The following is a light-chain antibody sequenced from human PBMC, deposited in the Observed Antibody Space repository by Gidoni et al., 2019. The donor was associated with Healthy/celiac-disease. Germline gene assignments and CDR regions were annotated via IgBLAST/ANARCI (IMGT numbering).Light chain of an antibody. CDR3: QQRSNWPPA. CDR2: DVS. J-gene: IGKJ4*01. CDR1: QSVSSY. V-gene: IGKV3-11*01. Sequence: ELVLTQSPATLSLSPGERATLSCRASQSVSSYLAWYQQKPGQAPRLLIYDVSNRATGIPARFSGSGSGTDFTLTISSLEPEDFAVYYCQQRSNWPPAXXXXTKXEIK.